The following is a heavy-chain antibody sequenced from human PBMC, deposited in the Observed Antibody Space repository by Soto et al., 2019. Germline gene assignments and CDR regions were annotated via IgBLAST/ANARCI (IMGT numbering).Heavy chain of an antibody. J-gene: IGHJ4*02. V-gene: IGHV4-4*07. Sequence: QVQLQESGPGLVKASETLSLTCTVSSGSMSTYYWSWIRRPAGKGLEWIGRIYSSGSTLYNPSLKSRVTMSVDTSKNQFSLKLSSVTAADTAVYYCAGGAAADYFDYWGQGTLVTVSS. D-gene: IGHD6-13*01. CDR1: SGSMSTYY. CDR3: AGGAAADYFDY. CDR2: IYSSGST.